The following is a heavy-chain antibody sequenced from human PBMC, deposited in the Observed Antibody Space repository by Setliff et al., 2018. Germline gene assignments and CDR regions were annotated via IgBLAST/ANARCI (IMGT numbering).Heavy chain of an antibody. D-gene: IGHD2-2*01. Sequence: SETLSLTCAVYSGSFSGYFWSWIRQPPGKGLEWIGEINHSGSTNYNPSLKSRVTISVDTSKNQFSLKLSSVTAADTAVYYCARGMGGYCSSMSCSNESWPWGQGTLVTVSS. V-gene: IGHV4-34*01. CDR1: SGSFSGYF. J-gene: IGHJ5*02. CDR3: ARGMGGYCSSMSCSNESWP. CDR2: INHSGST.